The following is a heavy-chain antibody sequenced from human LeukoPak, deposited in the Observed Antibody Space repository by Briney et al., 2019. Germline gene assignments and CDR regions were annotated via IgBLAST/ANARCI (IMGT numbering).Heavy chain of an antibody. D-gene: IGHD5-18*01. Sequence: SETLSLTCTVSGGSISSYYWSWIRQPPGKGLEWIGYIYYSGSTNYNPSLKSRVTISVDTSKNQFSLKLSSVTAADTAVYYCATSRGSTYGYRALELPPSPVDWGQGTLVTVSS. CDR1: GGSISSYY. CDR2: IYYSGST. CDR3: ATSRGSTYGYRALELPPSPVD. V-gene: IGHV4-59*01. J-gene: IGHJ4*02.